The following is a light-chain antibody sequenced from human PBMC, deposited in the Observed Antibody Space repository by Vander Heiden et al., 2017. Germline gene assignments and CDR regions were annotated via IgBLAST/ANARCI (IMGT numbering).Light chain of an antibody. V-gene: IGKV3D-20*01. Sequence: EIVLTQSPATLSLSPGERATLSCGASRSVSSSYLAWYQQKPGLAPRLLIYDASSRATGIPDRFSGSGSGTDFTLTISRLEPEDFAVYYCQQYGSSPRTFGGGTKVEIK. CDR1: RSVSSSY. CDR2: DAS. CDR3: QQYGSSPRT. J-gene: IGKJ4*01.